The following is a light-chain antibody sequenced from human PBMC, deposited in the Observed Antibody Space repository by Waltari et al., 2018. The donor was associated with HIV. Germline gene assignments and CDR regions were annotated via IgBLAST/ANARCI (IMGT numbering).Light chain of an antibody. CDR1: VLPKQY. Sequence: SYELTQPPSVSVSPGQTARITCSGDVLPKQYAYWYQQKPGQAPVVVISKDSERPSGIPERFSGSSSGTTVTLTISGVLAEDEADYYCQSADSSGTYAVFGGGTQLTVL. CDR2: KDS. V-gene: IGLV3-25*03. CDR3: QSADSSGTYAV. J-gene: IGLJ7*01.